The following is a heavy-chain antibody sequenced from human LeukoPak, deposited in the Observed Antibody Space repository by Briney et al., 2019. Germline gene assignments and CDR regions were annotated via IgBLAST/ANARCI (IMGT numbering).Heavy chain of an antibody. J-gene: IGHJ4*02. Sequence: PGGSLRLSCAASGFTFSSYSMNWVRQAPGRGLEWVALISNDGSDKHYADSVKGRFTVSRDNSKNTLYLQMNSLSRDDTAVYYCVGVGGYDSSGFLDYWGQGTLVTVSS. D-gene: IGHD3-22*01. CDR1: GFTFSSYS. V-gene: IGHV3-30*03. CDR2: ISNDGSDK. CDR3: VGVGGYDSSGFLDY.